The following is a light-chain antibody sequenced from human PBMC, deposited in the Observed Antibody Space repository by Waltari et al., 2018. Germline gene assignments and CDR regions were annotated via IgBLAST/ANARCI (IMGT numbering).Light chain of an antibody. Sequence: DIQMTQSPSTLSSSVGDRVTITCRVSENIDNWLAWYQQRPGEAPNLLIFYASTSEKGVPSRFSGSGSGTEFTLTISSLQPDDFATYYCQHYSASSFTFGGGTKLEIK. CDR3: QHYSASSFT. CDR2: YAS. J-gene: IGKJ4*01. V-gene: IGKV1-5*01. CDR1: ENIDNW.